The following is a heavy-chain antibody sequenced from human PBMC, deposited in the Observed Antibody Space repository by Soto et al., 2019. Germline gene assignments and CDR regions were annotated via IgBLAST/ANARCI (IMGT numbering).Heavy chain of an antibody. D-gene: IGHD6-6*01. V-gene: IGHV4-59*08. CDR1: GGSISSYY. J-gene: IGHJ4*02. Sequence: SETLSLTCTVSGGSISSYYWSWIRQPPGKGLEWIGYIYYSGSTNYNPSLKSRVTISVDTSKNQFSLKLSSVTAADTAVYYCARRTLIAARPFFDYWGQGTLVTVSS. CDR2: IYYSGST. CDR3: ARRTLIAARPFFDY.